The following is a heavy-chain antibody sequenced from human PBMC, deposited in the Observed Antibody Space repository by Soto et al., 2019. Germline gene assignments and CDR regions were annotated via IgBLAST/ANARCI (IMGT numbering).Heavy chain of an antibody. J-gene: IGHJ6*02. CDR3: AIASGNPSDYYGMDF. Sequence: QVQLVQSGAEVKKPGASVKVSCKASGYTFTSYDINWVRQATGQGLEWMGWMNPNSGNTGYAQKFEVRVTMTSNTSISTADLELSSLRSEDTAVYYCAIASGNPSDYYGMDFWGRGDKVTV. CDR1: GYTFTSYD. CDR2: MNPNSGNT. D-gene: IGHD3-10*01. V-gene: IGHV1-8*01.